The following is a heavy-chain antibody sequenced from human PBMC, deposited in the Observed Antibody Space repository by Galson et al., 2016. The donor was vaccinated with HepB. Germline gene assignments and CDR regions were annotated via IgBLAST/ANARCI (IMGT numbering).Heavy chain of an antibody. Sequence: SLRLSCAASGFTFSSYGMHWVRQAPGKGLDWVAVIWYDGSNKYYADSVKGRFTISRDNSKNTLYLQMNSLRAEDTAVCYCARERGIAAAATLDYWGQGTLVTVSS. D-gene: IGHD6-13*01. CDR1: GFTFSSYG. CDR3: ARERGIAAAATLDY. CDR2: IWYDGSNK. V-gene: IGHV3-33*01. J-gene: IGHJ4*02.